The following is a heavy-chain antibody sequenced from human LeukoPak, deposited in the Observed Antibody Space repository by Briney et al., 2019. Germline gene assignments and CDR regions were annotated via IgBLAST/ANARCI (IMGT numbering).Heavy chain of an antibody. J-gene: IGHJ6*02. V-gene: IGHV3-30*04. CDR1: GFTFSSYA. CDR2: ISYDGSNK. CDR3: ARERIVVVTAGYYYYYGMDV. Sequence: PGGSLRLSCAASGFTFSSYAMHWVRQAPGKGLEWVAVISYDGSNKCYADSVKGRFTISRDNSKNTLYLQMNSLRAEDTAVYYCARERIVVVTAGYYYYYGMDVWGQGTTVTVSS. D-gene: IGHD2-21*02.